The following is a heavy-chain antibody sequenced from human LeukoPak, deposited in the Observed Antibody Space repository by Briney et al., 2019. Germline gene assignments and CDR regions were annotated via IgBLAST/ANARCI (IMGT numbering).Heavy chain of an antibody. Sequence: PSETLSLTCAVYGGSFSGYYWSWIRQPPGKGLEWIGEINHSGSTNYNPSLKSRVTISVDTSKNQFSLKLSSVTAADTAVYYCARVNYYDSSGYLLDYFDYWGQGTLVTVSS. D-gene: IGHD3-22*01. CDR2: INHSGST. CDR1: GGSFSGYY. V-gene: IGHV4-34*01. CDR3: ARVNYYDSSGYLLDYFDY. J-gene: IGHJ4*02.